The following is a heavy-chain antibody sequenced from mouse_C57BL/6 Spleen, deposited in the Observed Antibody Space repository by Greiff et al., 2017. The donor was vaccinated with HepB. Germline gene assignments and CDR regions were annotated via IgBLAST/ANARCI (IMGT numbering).Heavy chain of an antibody. J-gene: IGHJ1*03. D-gene: IGHD1-1*01. CDR1: GFTFSSYA. V-gene: IGHV5-4*01. CDR3: ARDDYYGSSPYWYFDV. CDR2: ISDGGSYT. Sequence: EVQLVESGGGLVKPGGSLKLSCAASGFTFSSYAMSWVRQTPEKRLEWVATISDGGSYTYYPDNVKGRFTISRDNAKNNLYMQMSTLKSEDTAMYYCARDDYYGSSPYWYFDVWGTGTTVTVSS.